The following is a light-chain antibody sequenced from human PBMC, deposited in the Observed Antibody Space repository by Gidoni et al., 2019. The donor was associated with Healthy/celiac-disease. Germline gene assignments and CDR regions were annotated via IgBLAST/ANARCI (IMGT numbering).Light chain of an antibody. CDR2: GAS. J-gene: IGKJ3*01. V-gene: IGKV3-20*01. CDR3: QQYGSPRST. CDR1: KSVSSSY. Sequence: VFTQSPGTLSLSPGDRATLSCRASKSVSSSYLAWYQQKPGQAPRLLIYGASSRATGIPERFSGSGSGTDFTLTISRLEAEDFAVYYCQQYGSPRSTFGAGTKVDIK.